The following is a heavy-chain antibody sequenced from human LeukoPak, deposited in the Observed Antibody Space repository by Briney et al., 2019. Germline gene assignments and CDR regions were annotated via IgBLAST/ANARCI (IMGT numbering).Heavy chain of an antibody. D-gene: IGHD6-13*01. J-gene: IGHJ4*02. CDR3: ARDWGGSWYFDY. CDR1: GYTFTSYG. CDR2: INPNSGGT. V-gene: IGHV1-2*02. Sequence: GASVKVSCKASGYTFTSYGVNWVRQAPGQGLEWMGWINPNSGGTNYAQKFQGRVTMTRDTSISTAYMELSRLRSDDTAVYYCARDWGGSWYFDYWGQGTLVTVSS.